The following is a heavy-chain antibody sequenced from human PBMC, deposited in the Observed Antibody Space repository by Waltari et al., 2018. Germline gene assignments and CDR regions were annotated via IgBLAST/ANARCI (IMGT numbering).Heavy chain of an antibody. V-gene: IGHV3-23*01. D-gene: IGHD3-16*02. J-gene: IGHJ4*02. CDR1: GFSFMGFS. CDR2: ISGSGATP. CDR3: AKGSRGYTNYFFDS. Sequence: EVQLLESAGGLVQPGEAMRLSCAASGFSFMGFSMTWVRQAPGEGLECVASISGSGATPFYADSGKGRFTIVRDNSRDTVYLQMNSLRVDDSAVYYCAKGSRGYTNYFFDSWGQGTLVSVSS.